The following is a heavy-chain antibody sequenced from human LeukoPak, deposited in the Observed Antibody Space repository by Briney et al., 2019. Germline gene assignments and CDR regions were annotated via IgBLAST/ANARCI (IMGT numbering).Heavy chain of an antibody. V-gene: IGHV3-74*01. CDR2: ISPDGGIT. Sequence: PGGSLRLSCAASGFTLRIHWMQWVRPVPGKGPVWFSCISPDGGITKYAHSVRGRFTISRDKAKNMVYLEMNGLRAEDTAVYFCARDRGSGALDYWGQGTLVTVSS. D-gene: IGHD5-12*01. CDR3: ARDRGSGALDY. CDR1: GFTLRIHW. J-gene: IGHJ4*02.